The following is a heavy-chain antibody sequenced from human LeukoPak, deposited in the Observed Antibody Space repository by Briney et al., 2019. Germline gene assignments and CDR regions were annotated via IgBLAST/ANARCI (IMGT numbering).Heavy chain of an antibody. V-gene: IGHV3-21*01. Sequence: GGSLRLSCAASGFTFSSYSMNWVRQAPGKGLEWVSSISSSSSYIYYADSVKGRFTISRDNAKNSLYLQMNSLRAEDTAVYCCVVYDSSGYQPLDYWGQGTLVTVSS. CDR3: VVYDSSGYQPLDY. CDR2: ISSSSSYI. J-gene: IGHJ4*02. D-gene: IGHD3-22*01. CDR1: GFTFSSYS.